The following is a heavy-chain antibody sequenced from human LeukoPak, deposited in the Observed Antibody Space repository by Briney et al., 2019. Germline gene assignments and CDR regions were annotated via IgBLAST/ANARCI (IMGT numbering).Heavy chain of an antibody. CDR1: GFTFDDYA. CDR3: ARERELLDDAFDI. V-gene: IGHV3-43*02. D-gene: IGHD3-10*01. Sequence: GGSLRLSCAASGFTFDDYAMHWVRQPPGKGLEWVSLINGDGDRTFYADSVKGRFTISRDNRKNSLYLQMNSLRAEDAALYYCARERELLDDAFDIWGQGTMVTVSS. CDR2: INGDGDRT. J-gene: IGHJ3*02.